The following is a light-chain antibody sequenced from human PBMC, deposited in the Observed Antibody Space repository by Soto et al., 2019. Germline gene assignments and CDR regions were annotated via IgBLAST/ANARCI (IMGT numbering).Light chain of an antibody. CDR1: QTLTNLS. V-gene: IGKV3-20*01. CDR2: EAS. Sequence: DIVLTQSPGTLSVSPGERATLSCRASQTLTNLSLAWYQQGPGQAPRLLVYEASSRATGISNRFSGSGSGSDCTLTINKLETGDSAVYYFQQYGHSPLTFGGGNTFEIK. CDR3: QQYGHSPLT. J-gene: IGKJ4*01.